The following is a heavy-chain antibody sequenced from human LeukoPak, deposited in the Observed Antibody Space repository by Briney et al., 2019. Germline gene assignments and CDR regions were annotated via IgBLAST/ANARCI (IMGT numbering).Heavy chain of an antibody. CDR2: TIGGNGPA. CDR3: TWMATVVTVDI. Sequence: KPGGSLRLSCAVSGLSFRDAWLCWVRQAPGKGLGGIGRTIGGNGPADYAAPVKGRFTISRDYSKDTMYLHMNSLKTEDTAVYYCTWMATVVTVDIWGQGTLVTVSS. J-gene: IGHJ4*02. D-gene: IGHD4-23*01. CDR1: GLSFRDAW. V-gene: IGHV3-15*01.